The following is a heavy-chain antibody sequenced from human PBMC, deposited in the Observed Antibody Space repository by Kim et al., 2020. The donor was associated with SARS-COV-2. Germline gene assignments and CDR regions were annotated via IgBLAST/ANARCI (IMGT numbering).Heavy chain of an antibody. CDR2: INSDGCTT. CDR3: ASRRYTGTYYYFDY. D-gene: IGHD1-26*01. Sequence: GGSLRLSCAASGSTFSSYWMHWVRQAPGKGLVWVSRINSDGCTTSYADSVKGRFTISRDNAKSTLYLQMNSLRAEDTAVYYCASRRYTGTYYYFDYWGQGTLVTVSS. CDR1: GSTFSSYW. V-gene: IGHV3-74*01. J-gene: IGHJ4*02.